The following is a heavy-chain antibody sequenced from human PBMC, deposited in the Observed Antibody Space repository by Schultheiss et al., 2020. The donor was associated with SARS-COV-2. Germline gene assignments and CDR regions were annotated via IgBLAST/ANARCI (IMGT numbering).Heavy chain of an antibody. J-gene: IGHJ4*02. V-gene: IGHV1-69*13. CDR2: IIPIFGTA. CDR3: ARARTTIFGVDHFDY. Sequence: SVKVSCKASGGTFSSYAISWVRQAPGQGLEWMGGIIPIFGTANYAQKFQGRVTITADESTSTAYMELSSLRSEDTAVYYCARARTTIFGVDHFDYWGQGTLVTVSS. D-gene: IGHD3-3*01. CDR1: GGTFSSYA.